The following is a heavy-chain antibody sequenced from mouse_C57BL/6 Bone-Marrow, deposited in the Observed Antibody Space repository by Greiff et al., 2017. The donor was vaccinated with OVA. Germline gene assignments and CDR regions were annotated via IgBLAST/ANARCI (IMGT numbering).Heavy chain of an antibody. Sequence: EVQLHQSGAELVRPGASVKLSCTASGFNIKDDYMHWVKQRPEQGLEWIGWIDPENGDTEYASKFQGKATIPADTSSNTAYLQLSSLASEDTAVYYCTTNWAYFDYWGQGTTLTVSS. J-gene: IGHJ2*01. CDR3: TTNWAYFDY. D-gene: IGHD4-1*01. CDR1: GFNIKDDY. V-gene: IGHV14-4*01. CDR2: IDPENGDT.